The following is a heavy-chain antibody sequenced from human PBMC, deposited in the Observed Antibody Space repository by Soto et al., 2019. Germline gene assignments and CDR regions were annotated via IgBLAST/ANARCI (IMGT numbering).Heavy chain of an antibody. CDR1: GFTFSSYW. CDR3: ARDNNWSYDS. CDR2: IKPDGSRT. J-gene: IGHJ4*02. Sequence: EVQLVESGGGLVQPGGSLTLSCAASGFTFSSYWMQWVRQAPGEGLVWVSYIKPDGSRTKDADSVKGRFTISRDNARNTLYLRMNSLRAEDTAVYYCARDNNWSYDSWGRGTLVTVSS. V-gene: IGHV3-74*03. D-gene: IGHD1-1*01.